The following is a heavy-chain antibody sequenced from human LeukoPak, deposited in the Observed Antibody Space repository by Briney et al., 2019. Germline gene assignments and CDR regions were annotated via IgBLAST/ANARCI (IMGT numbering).Heavy chain of an antibody. CDR3: ARDRYNWKNFDY. Sequence: GGSLRLSCAASGFTFSRYSINWVRQAPGKGLEWISYISAGGSTMYYADSVKGRFTISRDNAKNSLYLQMNSLRAEDTAVYYCARDRYNWKNFDYWGQGTLVTVSS. CDR2: ISAGGSTM. V-gene: IGHV3-48*04. J-gene: IGHJ4*02. CDR1: GFTFSRYS. D-gene: IGHD1-1*01.